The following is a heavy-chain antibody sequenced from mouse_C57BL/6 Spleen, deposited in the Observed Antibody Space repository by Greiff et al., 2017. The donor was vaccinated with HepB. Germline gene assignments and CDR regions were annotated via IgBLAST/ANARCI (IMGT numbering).Heavy chain of an antibody. CDR1: GYSITSGYY. D-gene: IGHD4-1*01. CDR2: ISYDGSN. CDR3: ARDQTEAWFAY. Sequence: EVQLQQSGPGLVKPSQSLSLTCSVTGYSITSGYYWNWIRQFPGNKLEWMGYISYDGSNNYNPSLKNRISITRDTSKNQFFLKLNSVTTVDTATYYCARDQTEAWFAYWGQGTLVTVSA. V-gene: IGHV3-6*01. J-gene: IGHJ3*01.